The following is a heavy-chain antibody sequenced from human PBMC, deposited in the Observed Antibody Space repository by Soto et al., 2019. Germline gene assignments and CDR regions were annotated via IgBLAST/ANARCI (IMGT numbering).Heavy chain of an antibody. D-gene: IGHD2-21*02. V-gene: IGHV2-5*02. CDR3: AHSLGLAQRDFIPYFDY. Sequence: QITLKESGPTLVKPTQTLTLTCTFSGFSLTTAGVGVGWIRQTPGKALEWLALIYWDDDKRYRPSLESRLTITKDCSNNLVVLTMTNLDPVETATYYCAHSLGLAQRDFIPYFDYWRQGALVTVSS. CDR2: IYWDDDK. CDR1: GFSLTTAGVG. J-gene: IGHJ4*02.